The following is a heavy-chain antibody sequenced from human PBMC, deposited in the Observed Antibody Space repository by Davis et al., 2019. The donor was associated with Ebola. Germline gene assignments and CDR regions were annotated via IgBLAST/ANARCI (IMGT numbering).Heavy chain of an antibody. CDR1: GFSFGSHD. Sequence: GESLKISCEASGFSFGSHDMNWVRQAPGKGLEWVANINGPGESTSYSASVRGRFTISRDNSKDTLHLQMNDLRADDTATYYCWKDPNWESGHWGQGTVVTVSS. J-gene: IGHJ4*02. CDR3: WKDPNWESGH. D-gene: IGHD7-27*01. CDR2: INGPGEST. V-gene: IGHV3-23*01.